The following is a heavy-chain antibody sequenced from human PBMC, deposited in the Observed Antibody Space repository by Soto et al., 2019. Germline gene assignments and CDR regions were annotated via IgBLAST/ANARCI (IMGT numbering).Heavy chain of an antibody. CDR3: ARSSGGYCSGGSCYGFSPFDY. Sequence: QVQLQESGPGLVKPSETLSLTCTVSGGSISSYYWSWIRQPPGKGLEWIGYIYYSGSTNYNPSLKSRVTISVDTSKHQFSLKLSSVTAADTAVYYCARSSGGYCSGGSCYGFSPFDYWGQGTLVTVSS. V-gene: IGHV4-59*01. J-gene: IGHJ4*02. CDR1: GGSISSYY. CDR2: IYYSGST. D-gene: IGHD2-15*01.